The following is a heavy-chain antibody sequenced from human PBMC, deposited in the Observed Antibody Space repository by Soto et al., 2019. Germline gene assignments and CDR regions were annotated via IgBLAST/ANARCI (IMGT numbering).Heavy chain of an antibody. CDR3: AARQLGYCSGGSCYDWYFDL. CDR1: GGSISSGGYY. J-gene: IGHJ2*01. V-gene: IGHV4-31*03. Sequence: QVQLQESGPGLVKPSQTLSLTCTVSGGSISSGGYYWSWIRQHPGKGLEWIGYIYYRGSTYYNPSLQSRVTISVATSKNQFSLKLSSVTAADTAVYYCAARQLGYCSGGSCYDWYFDLWGRGTLVTVSS. CDR2: IYYRGST. D-gene: IGHD2-15*01.